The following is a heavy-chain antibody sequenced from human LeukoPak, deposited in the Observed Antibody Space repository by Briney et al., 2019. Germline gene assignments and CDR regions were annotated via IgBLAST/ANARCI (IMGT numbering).Heavy chain of an antibody. Sequence: SQTLSLTCTVSGGSISRGGYYWTWIRQPAWKGLELFGRIYSSGSTDYNPSLKSRVTISVDRSKNQFSLKLSSVTAADTAVYYCARGWFSGSRSFDYWGQGTLVTVSS. D-gene: IGHD1-26*01. CDR2: IYSSGST. CDR1: GGSISRGGYY. CDR3: ARGWFSGSRSFDY. V-gene: IGHV4-61*02. J-gene: IGHJ4*02.